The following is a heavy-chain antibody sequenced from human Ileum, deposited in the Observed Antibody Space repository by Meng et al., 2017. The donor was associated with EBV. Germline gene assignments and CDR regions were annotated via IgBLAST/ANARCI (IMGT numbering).Heavy chain of an antibody. CDR1: GGPINSSSYY. D-gene: IGHD6-13*01. CDR3: ARPIAAAGWFDP. V-gene: IGHV4-39*01. CDR2: IYYSGRT. J-gene: IGHJ5*02. Sequence: QRQLQESGPGRVKPSETLSFTCTVSGGPINSSSYYWGLIRQPPGKGLEWIGSIYYSGRTYYNPSLKSRVTISVDTSKNQFSLKPSSVTAADTAVYYCARPIAAAGWFDPWGQGTLVTVFS.